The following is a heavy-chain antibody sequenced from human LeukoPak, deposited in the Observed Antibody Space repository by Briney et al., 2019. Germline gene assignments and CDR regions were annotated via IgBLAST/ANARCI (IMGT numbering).Heavy chain of an antibody. CDR3: AKKARPGWLLDYFDY. V-gene: IGHV3-23*01. J-gene: IGHJ4*02. CDR1: GFTFSSYA. CDR2: ISGSGGST. D-gene: IGHD5-12*01. Sequence: GGSLRLSCAASGFTFSSYAMSWVRQAPGKGLEWVSAISGSGGSTYYADSVKGRFTISRDNSKNTLYLQMDSLRAEDTAVYYCAKKARPGWLLDYFDYWGQGTLVTVSS.